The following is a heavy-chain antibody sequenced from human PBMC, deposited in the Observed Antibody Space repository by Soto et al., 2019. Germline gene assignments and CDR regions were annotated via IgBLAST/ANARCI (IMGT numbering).Heavy chain of an antibody. Sequence: GESLKISCKGSGYSFTSYWIGWVRQMPGKGLEWMGIIYPGDSDTRYSPSFQGQVTISADKSISTAYLQWSSVKASDTAMYYCARASRYYDYVWGSYRYFDYWGQGTLVTVSS. D-gene: IGHD3-16*02. V-gene: IGHV5-51*01. J-gene: IGHJ4*02. CDR1: GYSFTSYW. CDR3: ARASRYYDYVWGSYRYFDY. CDR2: IYPGDSDT.